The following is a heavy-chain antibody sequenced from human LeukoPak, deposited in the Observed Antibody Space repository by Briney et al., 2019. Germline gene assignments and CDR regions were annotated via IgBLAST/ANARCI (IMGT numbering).Heavy chain of an antibody. Sequence: GASVKVSCKVSGYTLTELSMHWVRQAPGKGLEWMGGFDPEDGETIYAQKFQGRVTMTEDTSTDTAYMELSSLRSEDTAVYYCATVDCSGGSCYLDYWGQGTLVTVSS. CDR3: ATVDCSGGSCYLDY. CDR1: GYTLTELS. D-gene: IGHD2-15*01. CDR2: FDPEDGET. J-gene: IGHJ4*02. V-gene: IGHV1-24*01.